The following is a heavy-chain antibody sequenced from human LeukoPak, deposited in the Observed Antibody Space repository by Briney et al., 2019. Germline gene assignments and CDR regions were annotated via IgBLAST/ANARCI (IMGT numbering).Heavy chain of an antibody. CDR2: IYSGGST. D-gene: IGHD3-22*01. V-gene: IGHV3-53*01. J-gene: IGHJ4*02. CDR3: ARDKPPPYYYDSSGIFDY. CDR1: GXTVSSNY. Sequence: SGGSLRLSCAASGXTVSSNYMSWVRQAPGKGLEWVSVIYSGGSTYYADSVKGRFTISRDNSKNTLYLQMNSLRAEDTAVYYCARDKPPPYYYDSSGIFDYWGQGTLVTVSS.